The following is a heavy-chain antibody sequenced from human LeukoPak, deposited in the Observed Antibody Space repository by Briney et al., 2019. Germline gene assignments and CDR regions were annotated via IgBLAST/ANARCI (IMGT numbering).Heavy chain of an antibody. D-gene: IGHD6-13*01. J-gene: IGHJ1*01. Sequence: PSETLSLTCDVSGASISGYWWSWIRQPAGKGLEWIGRMYTDGDTNYNPALKSRVTVSVDTSKNLFSLKLISVTAADTAVYYCARDLHTLSAAGLPEYFQHWGQGTLVIVSS. CDR3: ARDLHTLSAAGLPEYFQH. V-gene: IGHV4-4*07. CDR2: MYTDGDT. CDR1: GASISGYW.